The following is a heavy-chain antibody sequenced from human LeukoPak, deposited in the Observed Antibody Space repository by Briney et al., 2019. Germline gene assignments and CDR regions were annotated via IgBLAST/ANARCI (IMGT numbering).Heavy chain of an antibody. Sequence: PSETLSLTCTVSGGSISSGSYYWSWIRQPAGKGLEWIGRIYTSGSTNYNPSLKSRVTISVDTSKNQFSLKLSSVTAADTAVYYCARIGSGSYSYHFDYWGQGTLVTVSS. CDR2: IYTSGST. CDR3: ARIGSGSYSYHFDY. CDR1: GGSISSGSYY. J-gene: IGHJ4*02. D-gene: IGHD3-10*01. V-gene: IGHV4-61*02.